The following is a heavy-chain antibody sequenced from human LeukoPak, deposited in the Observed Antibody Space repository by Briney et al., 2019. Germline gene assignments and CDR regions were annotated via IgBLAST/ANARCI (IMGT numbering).Heavy chain of an antibody. J-gene: IGHJ6*03. CDR2: ISAYNGNT. CDR3: ARAQRRHSVWHMDV. V-gene: IGHV1-18*01. Sequence: ASVKVSCKASGYTFTSYGISWVRQAPGQGLEWMGWISAYNGNTNYAQKLQGRVTMTTDTSTSTAYMELRSLRSDDTAVYYRARAQRRHSVWHMDVWGKGTTVTVSS. CDR1: GYTFTSYG. D-gene: IGHD3-16*01.